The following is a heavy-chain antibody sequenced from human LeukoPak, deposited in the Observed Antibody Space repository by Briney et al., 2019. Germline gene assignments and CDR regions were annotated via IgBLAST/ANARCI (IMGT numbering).Heavy chain of an antibody. V-gene: IGHV3-30*18. D-gene: IGHD1-26*01. CDR1: GFTFSSYG. J-gene: IGHJ4*02. CDR2: ISYDGSNK. Sequence: PGGSLRLSCAASGFTFSSYGMHWVRQAPGKGLEWVAVISYDGSNKYYADSVKGRFTISRDNSKNTLYLQMNSLRAEDTAVYYCAKDVGATFWGQGTLVTVSS. CDR3: AKDVGATF.